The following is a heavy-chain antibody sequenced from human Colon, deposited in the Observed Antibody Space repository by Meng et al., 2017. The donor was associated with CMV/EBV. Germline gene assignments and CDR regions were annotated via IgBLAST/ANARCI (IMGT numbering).Heavy chain of an antibody. CDR2: ISSSSSTI. CDR1: GFTFSSYS. J-gene: IGHJ6*02. CDR3: AREHHYYDFWSGGGEVGMDV. Sequence: GESLKISCAASGFTFSSYSMNWVRQAPGKGAEWGSYISSSSSTIYYADSVKGRFPISRVNAKNSLYLKMNSLRGEDTAVYYCAREHHYYDFWSGGGEVGMDVWGQGTTVTVSS. V-gene: IGHV3-48*04. D-gene: IGHD3-3*01.